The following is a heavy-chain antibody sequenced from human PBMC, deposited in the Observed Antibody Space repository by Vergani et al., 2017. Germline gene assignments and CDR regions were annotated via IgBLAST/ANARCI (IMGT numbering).Heavy chain of an antibody. Sequence: EVQLVQSGAEVKKPGESLRISCKGSGYSFTSYWISWVRQMPGKGLEWMGRIDPSDSYTNYSPSFRGHVTISADKSISTAYLQWSSLKASDTAMYYCARLYDILTGFPPENDYWGQGTLVTVSS. D-gene: IGHD3-9*01. CDR1: GYSFTSYW. CDR2: IDPSDSYT. CDR3: ARLYDILTGFPPENDY. J-gene: IGHJ4*02. V-gene: IGHV5-10-1*03.